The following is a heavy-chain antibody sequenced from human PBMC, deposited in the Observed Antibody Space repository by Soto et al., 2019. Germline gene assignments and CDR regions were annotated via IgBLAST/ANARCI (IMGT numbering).Heavy chain of an antibody. J-gene: IGHJ3*02. Sequence: GESLKISCKGSGYSFTIYWIGWVLQMPGEGLEWMGIIYPGDSDTRYSPSFQGQVTISADKSISTAYLQWSSLKASDTAMYYCARCTRYCSGGSCYSDAFDIWGQGTMVTVSS. CDR2: IYPGDSDT. CDR3: ARCTRYCSGGSCYSDAFDI. CDR1: GYSFTIYW. V-gene: IGHV5-51*01. D-gene: IGHD2-15*01.